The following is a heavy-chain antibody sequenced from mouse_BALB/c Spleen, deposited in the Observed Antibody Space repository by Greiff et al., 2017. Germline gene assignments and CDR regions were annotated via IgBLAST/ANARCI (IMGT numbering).Heavy chain of an antibody. CDR2: ISSGSSTI. J-gene: IGHJ4*01. Sequence: EVKLMESGGGLVQPGGSRKLSCAASGFTFSSFGMHWVRQAPEKGLEWVAYISSGSSTIYYADTVKGRFTISRDNPKNTLFLQMTSLRSEDTAMYYCARSGYYYDYAMDYWGQGTSVTVSS. CDR1: GFTFSSFG. V-gene: IGHV5-17*02. CDR3: ARSGYYYDYAMDY. D-gene: IGHD1-1*01.